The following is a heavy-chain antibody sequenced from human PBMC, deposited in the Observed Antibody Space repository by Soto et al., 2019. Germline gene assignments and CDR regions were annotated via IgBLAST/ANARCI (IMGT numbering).Heavy chain of an antibody. V-gene: IGHV3-23*01. J-gene: IGHJ4*02. D-gene: IGHD6-19*01. CDR2: ISGSGGST. CDR1: GFTFSSYA. CDR3: AKDLSPIEYSSGWYEGGVLFDY. Sequence: GGSLRLSCAASGFTFSSYAMSWVRQAPGKGLEWVSAISGSGGSTYYADSVKGRFTISRDNSKNTLYLQMNSLRAEDKAVYYCAKDLSPIEYSSGWYEGGVLFDYWGQGTLVTVSS.